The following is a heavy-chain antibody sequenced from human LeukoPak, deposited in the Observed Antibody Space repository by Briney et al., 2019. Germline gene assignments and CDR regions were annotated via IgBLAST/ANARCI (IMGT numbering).Heavy chain of an antibody. V-gene: IGHV4-59*08. D-gene: IGHD3-22*01. CDR1: GGSISSYY. CDR3: ARHVDSRPQVPFDY. J-gene: IGHJ4*02. Sequence: SETLSLTCTVSGGSISSYYWSWIRQPPGKGLEWIGYIYYSGSTNYNLSLKSRVTISVDTSKNQFSLKLSSVTAADTAVYYCARHVDSRPQVPFDYWGQGTLVTVSS. CDR2: IYYSGST.